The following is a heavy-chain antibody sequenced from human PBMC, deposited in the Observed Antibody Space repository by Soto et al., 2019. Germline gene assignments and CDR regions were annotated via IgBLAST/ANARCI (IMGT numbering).Heavy chain of an antibody. CDR2: IYRDDDR. J-gene: IGHJ4*02. CDR1: GSSMMTNGGG. D-gene: IGHD6-25*01. V-gene: IGHV2-5*02. CDR3: SHFVPSGSFWDAFTY. Sequence: GSGGTLGNATQTSRLAWTVSGSSMMTNGGGVGWFRQPPGKALEWLALIYRDDDRRYRPSLKSRVTITKDNTKNQGLLTMSNMEPMDTGTYYFSHFVPSGSFWDAFTYSGQRSLVTVSS.